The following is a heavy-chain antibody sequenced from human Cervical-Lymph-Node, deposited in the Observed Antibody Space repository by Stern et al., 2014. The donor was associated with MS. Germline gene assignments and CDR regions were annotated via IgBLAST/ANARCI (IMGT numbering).Heavy chain of an antibody. Sequence: VQLEESGAEVKKPGSSVKVSCKTFGDTFINYAVSWVRQAPGLGLEWMGGIVPLFGTATYARKFRNRITLTADKSTNTTFMELRSLRFEDTAVYYCARELASSAHPFDYWGQGTLLTVSS. V-gene: IGHV1-69*06. CDR3: ARELASSAHPFDY. CDR2: IVPLFGTA. J-gene: IGHJ4*02. CDR1: GDTFINYA.